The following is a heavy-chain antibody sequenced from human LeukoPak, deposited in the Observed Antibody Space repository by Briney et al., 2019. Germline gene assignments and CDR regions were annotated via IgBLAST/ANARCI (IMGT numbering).Heavy chain of an antibody. Sequence: GGSLRLSCAASGFTFSSYSMNWVRQAPGKGLEWVSSIRSSSSYIYYTDSVKGRFTISRDNAKNSLYLQMNSLRAEDTAVYYCAREKTTADAFGIWGQGTMVTVSS. CDR1: GFTFSSYS. J-gene: IGHJ3*02. D-gene: IGHD4-17*01. V-gene: IGHV3-21*01. CDR2: IRSSSSYI. CDR3: AREKTTADAFGI.